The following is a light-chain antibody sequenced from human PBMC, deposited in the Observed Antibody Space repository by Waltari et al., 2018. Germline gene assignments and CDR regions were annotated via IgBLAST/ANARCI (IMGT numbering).Light chain of an antibody. CDR3: ETGGHGTWV. CDR1: SCRSGNL. V-gene: IGLV4-69*01. CDR2: VNSDGSH. Sequence: QLVLTQSPSASASLGAPVVITCTLRSCRSGNLIAWLQQQPGKGPRYLMQVNSDGSHRKGDEIPDRFSGSSSGAERYLTISSLQSEDEADYYCETGGHGTWVFGGGTKLTVL. J-gene: IGLJ3*02.